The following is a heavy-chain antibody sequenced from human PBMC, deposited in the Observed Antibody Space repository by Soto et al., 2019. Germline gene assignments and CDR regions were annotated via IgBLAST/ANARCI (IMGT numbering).Heavy chain of an antibody. CDR1: GYTFTSYG. V-gene: IGHV1-18*01. CDR2: ISAYNGNT. Sequence: QVPLVQSGAEVKKPGASVKVSCKASGYTFTSYGISWVRQAPGQGLEWMGWISAYNGNTNYAQKLQGRVTMTTDASTSTAYLEMRSMRSDDTAVYYCARDWIAVAGTEWAFDIWGQGTLVTVSS. D-gene: IGHD6-19*01. CDR3: ARDWIAVAGTEWAFDI. J-gene: IGHJ3*02.